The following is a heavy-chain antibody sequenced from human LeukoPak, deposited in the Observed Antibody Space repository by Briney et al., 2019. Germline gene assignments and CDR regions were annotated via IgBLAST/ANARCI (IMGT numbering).Heavy chain of an antibody. D-gene: IGHD4-17*01. Sequence: ASVKVSCKTSGYTFSDYSSSYSSTRVRQAPGQGLEWMGWISGFDRNSNYAQKFQGRVAMTKDRSTSTVYMELRSLRSDDTAFYYCARVITVTRSPWSWGPKKIGQEVNWFDPWGQGTLVIVSS. V-gene: IGHV1-18*01. CDR2: ISGFDRNS. CDR3: ARVITVTRSPWSWGPKKIGQEVNWFDP. CDR1: GYTFSDYSSSYS. J-gene: IGHJ5*02.